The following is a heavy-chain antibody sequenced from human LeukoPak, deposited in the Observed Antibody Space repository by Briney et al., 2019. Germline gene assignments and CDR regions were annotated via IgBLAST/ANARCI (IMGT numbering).Heavy chain of an antibody. CDR3: ARGNHHALDI. Sequence: ASVKVSCKASGYTFTTYDINWVRQATGQGLERMGWMNPNSGNTGYAQKFQGRVTMTRNTSISTAYMELSGLKFEDTAVYYCARGNHHALDIWGQGTMVTVSS. J-gene: IGHJ3*02. D-gene: IGHD1-14*01. CDR2: MNPNSGNT. V-gene: IGHV1-8*02. CDR1: GYTFTTYD.